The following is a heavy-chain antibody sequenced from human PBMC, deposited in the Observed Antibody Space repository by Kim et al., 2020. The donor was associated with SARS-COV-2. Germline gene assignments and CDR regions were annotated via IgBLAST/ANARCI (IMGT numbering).Heavy chain of an antibody. Sequence: NPHPSLKRRVTISVDTSKNQFSLKLSSVTAADTAVYYCARGLFTGYFDYWGQGTLVTVSS. D-gene: IGHD3-10*01. CDR3: ARGLFTGYFDY. J-gene: IGHJ4*02. V-gene: IGHV4-59*09.